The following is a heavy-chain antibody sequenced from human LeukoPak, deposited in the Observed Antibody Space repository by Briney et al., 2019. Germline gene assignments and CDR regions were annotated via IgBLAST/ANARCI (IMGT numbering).Heavy chain of an antibody. J-gene: IGHJ4*02. D-gene: IGHD3-10*01. CDR3: SREYGSGNYRFDY. CDR2: SYYNRST. CDR1: GGSIRSSSYY. V-gene: IGHV4-39*07. Sequence: SETLSLTCTVSGGSIRSSSYYWGWIRQPPGKGLEWFGCSYYNRSTYYNPSRKSRVPISEDTSKNQFSLKLSSVTVPARAVFYCSREYGSGNYRFDYWGQGTLVTVSS.